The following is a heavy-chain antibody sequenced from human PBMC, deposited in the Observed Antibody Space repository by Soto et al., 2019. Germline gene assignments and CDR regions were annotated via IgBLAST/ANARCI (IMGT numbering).Heavy chain of an antibody. V-gene: IGHV1-8*02. CDR1: GYNFNTFD. D-gene: IGHD3-22*01. CDR3: AGGGTFAYDTSGYSVY. J-gene: IGHJ4*02. Sequence: QVQLVQSGAEVRKPGASVKVSCKASGYNFNTFDIYWVRQATGHGLEWMGWMNPNSGNTGYAQELRGRVTMTRNTSNTTAYMELTRLTSDDTGVYYCAGGGTFAYDTSGYSVYWGQGTLVTVS. CDR2: MNPNSGNT.